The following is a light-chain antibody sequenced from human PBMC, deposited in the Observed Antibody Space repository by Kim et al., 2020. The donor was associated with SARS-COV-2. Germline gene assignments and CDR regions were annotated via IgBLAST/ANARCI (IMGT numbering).Light chain of an antibody. J-gene: IGLJ2*01. CDR1: SSDVGGYKY. Sequence: QSALTQPRSVSGSPGQSVTISCTGTSSDVGGYKYVSWYQQKPGKAPKLMIYDVTKRPSGVPDRFSGSKSGNTASLTISGLQAEDEADYYCCSYAGSYTYVIVGGGNQMTVL. CDR3: CSYAGSYTYVI. V-gene: IGLV2-11*01. CDR2: DVT.